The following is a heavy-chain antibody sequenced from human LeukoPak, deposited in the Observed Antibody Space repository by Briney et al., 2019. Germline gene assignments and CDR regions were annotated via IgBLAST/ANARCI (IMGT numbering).Heavy chain of an antibody. CDR2: INPSSGGT. J-gene: IGHJ6*03. Sequence: ASVKVSCKASGYTFTGYYMHWVRQAPGQGLEWMGWINPSSGGTNYAQKFQGRVTMTRDTSISTAYVELSRLRSDDTAVYYCARAGYSSGWYGYYYYYMDVWGKGTTVTVSS. V-gene: IGHV1-2*02. CDR1: GYTFTGYY. CDR3: ARAGYSSGWYGYYYYYMDV. D-gene: IGHD6-19*01.